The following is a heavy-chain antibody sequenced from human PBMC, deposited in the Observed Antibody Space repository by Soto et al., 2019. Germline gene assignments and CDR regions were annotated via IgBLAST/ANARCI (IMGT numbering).Heavy chain of an antibody. D-gene: IGHD5-12*01. Sequence: QVQLVQSGAEVRQPASSVNVSCRTSGGTFSSYAIRWVRQARGQGLEWMGGIVPIVDTSTYAQKLQGRVTITADESTSIVYMELSSLRSDDTAVYYCVRVVAIPGYPDNWGQGTLVTVSS. CDR3: VRVVAIPGYPDN. CDR2: IVPIVDTS. CDR1: GGTFSSYA. V-gene: IGHV1-69*12. J-gene: IGHJ4*02.